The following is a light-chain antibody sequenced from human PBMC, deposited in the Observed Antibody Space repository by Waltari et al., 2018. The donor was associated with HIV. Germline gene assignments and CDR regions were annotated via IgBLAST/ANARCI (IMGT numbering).Light chain of an antibody. Sequence: QSVLTQPPSASATPGQRVTISCSGSSSNIGTNYVFWYQQLPGTAPQLLIFRDNERPSGVPDRFSGSRSGTSASLVISGLRSEDEAEYYCAALDDSLDGFYVFGSGTRVTVL. CDR1: SSNIGTNY. CDR3: AALDDSLDGFYV. V-gene: IGLV1-47*01. J-gene: IGLJ1*01. CDR2: RDN.